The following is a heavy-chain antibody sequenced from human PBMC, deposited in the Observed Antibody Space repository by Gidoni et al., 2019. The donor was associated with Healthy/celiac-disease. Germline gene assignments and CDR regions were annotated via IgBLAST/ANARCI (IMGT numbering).Heavy chain of an antibody. V-gene: IGHV4-61*02. J-gene: IGHJ5*02. D-gene: IGHD4-17*01. CDR1: GGSISRGSYY. CDR3: ARVRGVTTKNWFDP. Sequence: QVQLQESGPGLVQPSQTLSLTCTVAGGSISRGSYYWSWIRQPAGKGLEWIGRIYTSGSTNYNTSLKSRVTISVYTSKNQCSLKLSSVTAADTAVYYCARVRGVTTKNWFDPWGQGTLVTVSS. CDR2: IYTSGST.